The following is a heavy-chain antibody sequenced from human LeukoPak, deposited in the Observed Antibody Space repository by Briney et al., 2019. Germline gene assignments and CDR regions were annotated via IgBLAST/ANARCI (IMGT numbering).Heavy chain of an antibody. D-gene: IGHD2-2*01. V-gene: IGHV1-18*01. J-gene: IGHJ6*02. Sequence: ASVKVSCKASGYTFTSYGISWVRQAPGQGLEWVGWISAYNGNTNYAQKLQGRVTMTTDTSTSTAYMELRSLRSDDTAVYYCAREYCSSTSCYFSYYYYGMDVWGQGTTVTVSS. CDR3: AREYCSSTSCYFSYYYYGMDV. CDR1: GYTFTSYG. CDR2: ISAYNGNT.